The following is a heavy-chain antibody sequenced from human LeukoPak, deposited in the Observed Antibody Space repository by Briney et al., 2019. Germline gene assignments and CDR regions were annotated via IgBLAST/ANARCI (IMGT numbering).Heavy chain of an antibody. J-gene: IGHJ4*02. V-gene: IGHV1-18*01. Sequence: GAAVTVSCQTSGYNFNRYTITWVRQAPGRGLEWMGWVSTSNGDTNYAEKFQGRVAMTTETVKKTAYMELRSLRSGDTAMYFCARVSDTSMVTPGFDSWGQGTLVTVSS. D-gene: IGHD5-18*01. CDR2: VSTSNGDT. CDR1: GYNFNRYT. CDR3: ARVSDTSMVTPGFDS.